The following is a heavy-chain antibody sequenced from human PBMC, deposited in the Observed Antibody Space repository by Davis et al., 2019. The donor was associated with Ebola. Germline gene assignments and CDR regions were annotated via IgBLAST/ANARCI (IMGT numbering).Heavy chain of an antibody. D-gene: IGHD2-2*01. J-gene: IGHJ6*03. CDR3: PRSGYCSSTSCGLNYYYYYMDV. CDR2: IYYSGST. CDR1: GGSISSSSYY. V-gene: IGHV4-39*07. Sequence: SETLSLTCTVSGGSISSSSYYWGWIRQPPGKGLEWIGSIYYSGSTYYNPSLNSRVTISVDTSKNQFSLKLSSVTAADTAVYYCPRSGYCSSTSCGLNYYYYYMDVWGKGTTVTVSS.